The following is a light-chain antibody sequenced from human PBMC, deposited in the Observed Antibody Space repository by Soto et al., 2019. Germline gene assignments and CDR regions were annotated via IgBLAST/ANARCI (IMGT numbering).Light chain of an antibody. CDR2: GAS. CDR3: QQYNIWPLFT. J-gene: IGKJ3*01. Sequence: EIVMTQSPATLSVSPGERATLSCRASQSVSSNLAWYQQKPGQAPRLLIYGASTRATSIPARFSGSGSGTEFTLTISSLQSEDFAVYYWQQYNIWPLFTFCPGTKVDIK. V-gene: IGKV3-15*01. CDR1: QSVSSN.